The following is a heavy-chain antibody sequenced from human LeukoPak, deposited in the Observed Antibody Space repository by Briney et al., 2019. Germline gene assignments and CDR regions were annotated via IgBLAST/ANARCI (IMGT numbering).Heavy chain of an antibody. D-gene: IGHD4-23*01. V-gene: IGHV4-4*07. J-gene: IGHJ4*02. CDR2: IHTSGST. CDR1: GGSISSCY. CDR3: ASSTVVTQLDY. Sequence: SDTLSLTCSVSGGSISSCYWSWIRQPAGKGLEWIGRIHTSGSTNYNPSLKSRVTMSLDTSKNQFSLKLSSVTAADTAVYYCASSTVVTQLDYWGQGTLVTVS.